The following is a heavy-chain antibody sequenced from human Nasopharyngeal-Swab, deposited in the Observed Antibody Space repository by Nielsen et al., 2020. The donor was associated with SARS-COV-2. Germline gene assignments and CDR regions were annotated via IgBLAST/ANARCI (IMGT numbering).Heavy chain of an antibody. V-gene: IGHV3-74*01. J-gene: IGHJ6*02. CDR2: INSDGSST. CDR1: GFTSSSYW. Sequence: GESLKTSCAASGFTSSSYWMHWVRQAPGKGLVWVSRINSDGSSTSYADSVKGRFTISRDNAKNTLYLQMNSLRAEDTAVYYCARQGPHYYYYGMDVWGQGTTVTVSS. CDR3: ARQGPHYYYYGMDV.